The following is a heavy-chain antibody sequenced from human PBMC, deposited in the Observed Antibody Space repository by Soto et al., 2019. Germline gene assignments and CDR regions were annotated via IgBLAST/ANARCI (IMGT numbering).Heavy chain of an antibody. J-gene: IGHJ6*02. D-gene: IGHD3-3*01. Sequence: PSETLSLTCTVSGGSISSSSYYWGWIRQPPGKGLEWIGSIYYSGSTYYNPSLKSRVTISVDTSKNQLSLKLSSVTAADTAVYYCASGRNYDFWSGYYGGGGYYYYGMDVWGQGTTVTVSS. CDR1: GGSISSSSYY. CDR3: ASGRNYDFWSGYYGGGGYYYYGMDV. CDR2: IYYSGST. V-gene: IGHV4-39*01.